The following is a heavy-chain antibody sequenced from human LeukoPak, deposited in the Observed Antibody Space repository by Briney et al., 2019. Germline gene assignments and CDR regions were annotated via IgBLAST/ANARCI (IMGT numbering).Heavy chain of an antibody. D-gene: IGHD3-22*01. J-gene: IGHJ4*02. Sequence: ASVKVSCKASGYTFTSYGISWVRQAPGQGLEWMGWISAYNGNTNYAQKLQGRVTMTTDTSTSTAYMELRSLGSDDTAVYYCARDQRYYDSSGYYYWGQGTLVTVSS. CDR2: ISAYNGNT. V-gene: IGHV1-18*01. CDR3: ARDQRYYDSSGYYY. CDR1: GYTFTSYG.